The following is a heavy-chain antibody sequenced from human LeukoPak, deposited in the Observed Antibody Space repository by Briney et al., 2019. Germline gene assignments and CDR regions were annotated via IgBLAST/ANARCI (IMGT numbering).Heavy chain of an antibody. CDR3: ARHRVIAAAGTGVFDS. CDR1: GGSMSSYY. Sequence: SETLSLTCTLSGGSMSSYYWSSIRQPPGKGLQWMGYIYYSGSTNYNPSIKRRVTISVGTSKSQFSLKLRSVTAADAAIYYCARHRVIAAAGTGVFDSWGQGTLVTVSS. CDR2: IYYSGST. J-gene: IGHJ4*02. D-gene: IGHD6-13*01. V-gene: IGHV4-59*08.